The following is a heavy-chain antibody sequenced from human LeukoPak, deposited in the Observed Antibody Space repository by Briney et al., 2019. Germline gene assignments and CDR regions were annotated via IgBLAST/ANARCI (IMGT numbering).Heavy chain of an antibody. CDR1: GGSFSGYY. Sequence: SETLSLTCAVYGGSFSGYYWSWIRQPPGKGLEWIGEINHSGSTNYNPSLKSRVTISVDTSKNQFSLKLSSVTAADTAVYYYARERYSYGRPPFDYWGQGTLVTVSS. J-gene: IGHJ4*02. V-gene: IGHV4-34*01. CDR2: INHSGST. D-gene: IGHD5-18*01. CDR3: ARERYSYGRPPFDY.